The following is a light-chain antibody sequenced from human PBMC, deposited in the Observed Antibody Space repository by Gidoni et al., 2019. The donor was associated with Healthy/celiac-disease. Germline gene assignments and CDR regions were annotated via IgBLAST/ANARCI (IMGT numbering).Light chain of an antibody. CDR3: QQSYSTLVT. CDR1: QSISSY. J-gene: IGKJ2*01. Sequence: DIQMTKSPSSLSASVGDRVTITCRASQSISSYLNWYQQKPGKAPKLLIYAASSLQSGVPSRFSGSGSGTDFTLTISSLQPEDFATYYCQQSYSTLVTFXQXTKLEIK. CDR2: AAS. V-gene: IGKV1-39*01.